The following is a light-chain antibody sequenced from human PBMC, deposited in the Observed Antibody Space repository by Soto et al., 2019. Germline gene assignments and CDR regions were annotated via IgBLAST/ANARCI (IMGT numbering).Light chain of an antibody. CDR3: CSYAGSSTLYV. CDR1: SSDVGSYNL. J-gene: IGLJ1*01. Sequence: QSALTQPASVSGSPGQSITIYCTGTSSDVGSYNLVSWYQQNPGKAPKLMIYEGSKRPSGVSNRFSGSKSGNTASLTLSGLQAEDEADYYCCSYAGSSTLYVFGTGTKVTVL. V-gene: IGLV2-23*01. CDR2: EGS.